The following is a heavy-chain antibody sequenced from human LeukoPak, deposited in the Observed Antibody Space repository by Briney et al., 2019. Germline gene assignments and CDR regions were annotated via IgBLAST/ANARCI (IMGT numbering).Heavy chain of an antibody. CDR3: ARDGMGGTNWFDP. V-gene: IGHV1-69*05. CDR2: IIPIFGPA. D-gene: IGHD3-16*01. Sequence: ASVKVSCKASGGTFISYAISWVRQAPGQGLEWMGGIIPIFGPANYAQKFQGRVTITTDESTSTAYMELSSLRSEDTAVYYCARDGMGGTNWFDPWGQGTLVTVSS. CDR1: GGTFISYA. J-gene: IGHJ5*02.